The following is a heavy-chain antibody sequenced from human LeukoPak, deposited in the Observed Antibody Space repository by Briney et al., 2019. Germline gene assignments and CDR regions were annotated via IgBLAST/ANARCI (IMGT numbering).Heavy chain of an antibody. Sequence: GGSLRLSCVAYGFTFCSFGMHWVRQAPGKGLDWVAVIAYDGSDENYADSVKGRFTISRDNLKNTHYLQMNSMGPEDTAMYYCARDVMAVDGPLGFDCWGQGALVTVSS. D-gene: IGHD6-19*01. CDR2: IAYDGSDE. CDR1: GFTFCSFG. J-gene: IGHJ4*02. CDR3: ARDVMAVDGPLGFDC. V-gene: IGHV3-30*04.